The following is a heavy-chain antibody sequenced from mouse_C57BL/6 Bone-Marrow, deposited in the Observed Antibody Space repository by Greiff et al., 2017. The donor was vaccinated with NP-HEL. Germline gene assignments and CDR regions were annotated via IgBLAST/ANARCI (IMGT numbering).Heavy chain of an antibody. D-gene: IGHD2-2*01. CDR3: ARGLRWLRRRDYYAMDY. CDR2: IHPNSGST. Sequence: VQLQQPGAELVKPGASVKLSCTASGYTFTSYWMHWVKQRPGQGLEWIGMIHPNSGSTNYNEKFKSKATLTVDKSSSTAYMQLRSLTSEDSAVYYCARGLRWLRRRDYYAMDYWGQGTSVTVSA. V-gene: IGHV1-64*01. CDR1: GYTFTSYW. J-gene: IGHJ4*01.